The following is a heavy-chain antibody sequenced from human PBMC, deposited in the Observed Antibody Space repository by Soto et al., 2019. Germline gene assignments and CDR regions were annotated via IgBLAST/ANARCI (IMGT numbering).Heavy chain of an antibody. CDR1: GYTFTSYG. D-gene: IGHD1-26*01. CDR2: ISAYNGNT. CDR3: ARDREQLALYYYYGKDV. V-gene: IGHV1-18*01. Sequence: ASVKVSCKASGYTFTSYGISWVRQAPGQGLEWMGWISAYNGNTNYAQKLQGRVTMTTDTSTSTAYMELRSLRSDDTAVYYCARDREQLALYYYYGKDVWSQGTTVTVSS. J-gene: IGHJ6*02.